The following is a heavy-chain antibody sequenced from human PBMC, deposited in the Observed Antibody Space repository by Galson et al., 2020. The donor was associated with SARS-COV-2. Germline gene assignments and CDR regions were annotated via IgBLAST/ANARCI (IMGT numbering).Heavy chain of an antibody. Sequence: SETLSLTCAVSGPSISSGSYSWHWIRQPPGKGLEWIGYISHSGGTYYNPSLKSRVTISGDRSKNQFSLRLSSVTAADTAVYYCARLHYGEYAPEAFDIWGPGTRVTVAS. CDR3: ARLHYGEYAPEAFDI. D-gene: IGHD4-17*01. CDR1: GPSISSGSYS. J-gene: IGHJ3*02. V-gene: IGHV4-30-2*01. CDR2: ISHSGGT.